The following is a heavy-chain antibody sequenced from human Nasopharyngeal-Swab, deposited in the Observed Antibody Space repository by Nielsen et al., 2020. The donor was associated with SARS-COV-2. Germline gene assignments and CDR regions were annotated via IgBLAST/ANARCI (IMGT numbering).Heavy chain of an antibody. D-gene: IGHD3-10*01. J-gene: IGHJ4*02. CDR3: ARECGTGSGSYVDY. CDR2: IYHSGST. CDR1: GGSISSGGYS. V-gene: IGHV4-30-2*01. Sequence: SETLSLTCAVSGGSISSGGYSWSWIRQPPGKGLEWIGYIYHSGSTYYNPSLKSRVTISVDRSKNQFSLKLSSVTAADTAVYYCARECGTGSGSYVDYWGQGTLVTVSS.